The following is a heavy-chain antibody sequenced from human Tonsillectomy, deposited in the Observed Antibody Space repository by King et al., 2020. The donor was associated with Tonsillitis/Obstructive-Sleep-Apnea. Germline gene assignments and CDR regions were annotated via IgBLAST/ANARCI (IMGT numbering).Heavy chain of an antibody. V-gene: IGHV1-69*01. D-gene: IGHD2-2*01. Sequence: VQLVESGAEVKKPGSSVKVSCKASGGTFSTYAISWVRQAPGQGLEWMGGIIPIFGTANYAQKFQGRVTITADESTSTAYMELSSLRSEDTAVYYCVGVLFGGVPAAPLYWFDPWGQGTLVTVSS. J-gene: IGHJ5*02. CDR3: VGVLFGGVPAAPLYWFDP. CDR2: IIPIFGTA. CDR1: GGTFSTYA.